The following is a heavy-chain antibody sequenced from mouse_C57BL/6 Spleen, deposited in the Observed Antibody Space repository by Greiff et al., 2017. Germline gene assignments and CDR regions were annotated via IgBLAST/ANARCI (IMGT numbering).Heavy chain of an antibody. CDR1: GYTFTDYE. J-gene: IGHJ2*01. D-gene: IGHD1-1*01. CDR3: TRFYYYGSSYGY. V-gene: IGHV1-15*01. Sequence: QVQLQQSGAELVRPGASVTLSCKASGYTFTDYEMHWVKQTPVHGLEWIGAIDPETGGTAYNQKFKGKAILTADKSSSTAYMELRSLTSEDSAVYYCTRFYYYGSSYGYWGQGTTLTLSS. CDR2: IDPETGGT.